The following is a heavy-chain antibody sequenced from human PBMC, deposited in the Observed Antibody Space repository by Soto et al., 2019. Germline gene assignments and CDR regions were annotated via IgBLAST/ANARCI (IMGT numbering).Heavy chain of an antibody. V-gene: IGHV5-51*01. Sequence: PVESLKISWKGSGYSFTSYWSGWVRQIPGKGLEWMGIIYPGDSDTRYSPSFQGQVTFSADKSISTAYLQWSSLKASDTAMYYCARRYCSGGSCFDYWGQGTLVTVSS. CDR1: GYSFTSYW. D-gene: IGHD2-15*01. CDR3: ARRYCSGGSCFDY. CDR2: IYPGDSDT. J-gene: IGHJ4*02.